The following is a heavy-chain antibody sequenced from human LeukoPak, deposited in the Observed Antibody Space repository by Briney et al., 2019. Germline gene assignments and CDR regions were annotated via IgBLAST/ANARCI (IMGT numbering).Heavy chain of an antibody. CDR2: IDPNNGDT. CDR3: ARVLPYGDSFSLGDV. V-gene: IGHV1-2*02. J-gene: IGHJ3*01. D-gene: IGHD4-17*01. CDR1: GYTFTGYY. Sequence: ASVKVSCKASGYTFTGYYMHWVRQAPGQGLEWMGWIDPNNGDTNYAQKFQGRVTMTRDTSITTAYMELSRLTSDDTAVYYCARVLPYGDSFSLGDVWGQGTMVTVSS.